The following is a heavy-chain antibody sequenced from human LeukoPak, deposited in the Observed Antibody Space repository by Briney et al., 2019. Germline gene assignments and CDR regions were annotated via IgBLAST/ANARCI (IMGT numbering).Heavy chain of an antibody. Sequence: SETLSLTCAVSGGSISSGGYSWSWIRQPPGTGLEWIGYIYHSGSTYYNPSLKSRVTISVDRSKNQFSLKLSSVTAADTAVYYCARVGADLDYWGQGTLVTVSS. V-gene: IGHV4-30-2*01. D-gene: IGHD1-26*01. J-gene: IGHJ4*02. CDR3: ARVGADLDY. CDR2: IYHSGST. CDR1: GGSISSGGYS.